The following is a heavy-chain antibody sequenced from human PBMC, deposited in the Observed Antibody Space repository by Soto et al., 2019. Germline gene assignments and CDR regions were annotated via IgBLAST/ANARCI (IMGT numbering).Heavy chain of an antibody. CDR2: IYYSGST. CDR1: GGSISSYY. D-gene: IGHD4-4*01. V-gene: IGHV4-59*01. J-gene: IGHJ5*02. CDR3: ARDQVTPRANWFDP. Sequence: ETLSLTCTVSGGSISSYYWSWIRQPPGKGLEWIGYIYYSGSTNYNPSLKSRVTISVDTSKNQFSLKLSSVTAADTAVYYCARDQVTPRANWFDPWGQGTLVTVSS.